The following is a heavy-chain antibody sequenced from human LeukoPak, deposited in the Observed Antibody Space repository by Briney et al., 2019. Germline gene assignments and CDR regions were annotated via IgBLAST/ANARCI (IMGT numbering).Heavy chain of an antibody. J-gene: IGHJ5*02. CDR2: MNPNRGNT. D-gene: IGHD3-10*01. CDR1: GYTFTSYD. CDR3: ARKTLYGSGKSWFDP. V-gene: IGHV1-8*01. Sequence: ASVKVSCKASGYTFTSYDINWVRQATGQGLEWMGWMNPNRGNTGYAQKFQDRVTMTRNTSISTAYMELSGLRSEDTAMYYCARKTLYGSGKSWFDPWGQGTLVTVSS.